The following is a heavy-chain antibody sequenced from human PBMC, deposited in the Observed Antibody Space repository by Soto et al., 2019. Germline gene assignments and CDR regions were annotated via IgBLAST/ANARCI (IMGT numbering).Heavy chain of an antibody. CDR3: ARANTRDRRTNRYYDF. D-gene: IGHD2-21*02. CDR1: GGSITIGAYY. CDR2: IYRTGNT. Sequence: PSETLSLTCSVSGGSITIGAYYWAWIRHQPAKGLEWIGYIYRTGNTYYHPSLQNRAFISVDASKNQFSLTMNSVTAADTAVYYCARANTRDRRTNRYYDFWGRGALVTVS. J-gene: IGHJ2*01. V-gene: IGHV4-31*03.